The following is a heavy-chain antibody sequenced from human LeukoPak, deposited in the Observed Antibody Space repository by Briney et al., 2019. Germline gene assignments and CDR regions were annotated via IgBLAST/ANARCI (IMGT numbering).Heavy chain of an antibody. J-gene: IGHJ4*02. D-gene: IGHD1-26*01. CDR3: TRLGAVARGIDY. V-gene: IGHV5-51*01. Sequence: GESLKISCKGSGYSFTTYWIAWVRQMPGKGLEWMGIIYAGDSDTRYSPSFQGQVTISADKSISTAYLQWNTLKAPDTAMYYCTRLGAVARGIDYWGQGTLVTVSS. CDR2: IYAGDSDT. CDR1: GYSFTTYW.